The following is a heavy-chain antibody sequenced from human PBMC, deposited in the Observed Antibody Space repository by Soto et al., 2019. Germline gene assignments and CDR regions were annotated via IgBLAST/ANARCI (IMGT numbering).Heavy chain of an antibody. J-gene: IGHJ4*02. D-gene: IGHD2-8*02. CDR2: IYWDDDK. CDR3: ALGTVVFDLDY. CDR1: GFSLSTRGVN. V-gene: IGHV2-5*02. Sequence: QIPLNESVPPLVKPTQTLTLTCTFSGFSLSTRGVNVGWIRQPPGKALDCLALIYWDDDKPYSPSLKSRLTITKDPSKNQVVLTMTRMDPGYTATYYSALGTVVFDLDYWGQGTLVTVYS.